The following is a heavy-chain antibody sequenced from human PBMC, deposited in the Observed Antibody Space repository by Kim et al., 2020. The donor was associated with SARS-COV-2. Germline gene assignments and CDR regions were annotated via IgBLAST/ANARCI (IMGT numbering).Heavy chain of an antibody. V-gene: IGHV3-74*01. CDR3: ARREIGSWDQLDF. Sequence: SYAASVKGQFTVPRDNAKSALYLQMNSLTGEDTGVYYCARREIGSWDQLDFWGQGTLVTVSS. J-gene: IGHJ4*02. D-gene: IGHD6-13*01.